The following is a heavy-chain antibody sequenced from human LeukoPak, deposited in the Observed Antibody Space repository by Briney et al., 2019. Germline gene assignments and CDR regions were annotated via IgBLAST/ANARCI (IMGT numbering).Heavy chain of an antibody. Sequence: GGSLRLSCAASGFTFSSYAMSWVRQAPGKGLEWVGRIKSKTDGGTTDYAAPVKGRFTISRDDSKNTLYLQMNSLKTEDTAVYYCTTEKAVAGIRGYFDYWGQGTLVTVSS. D-gene: IGHD6-19*01. J-gene: IGHJ4*02. CDR3: TTEKAVAGIRGYFDY. V-gene: IGHV3-15*01. CDR1: GFTFSSYA. CDR2: IKSKTDGGTT.